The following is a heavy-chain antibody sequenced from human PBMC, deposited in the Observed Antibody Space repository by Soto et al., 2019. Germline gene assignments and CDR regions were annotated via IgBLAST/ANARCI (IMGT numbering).Heavy chain of an antibody. J-gene: IGHJ4*02. D-gene: IGHD6-19*01. CDR3: AKERAVAEVLDY. Sequence: SLRLSCAASGLSVYSYGMHWVRQAPGKGLEWVAVISYDGSNKYYADSVKGRFTISRDNSKNTLYLQMNSLRAEDTAVYYCAKERAVAEVLDYWGQGT. CDR1: GLSVYSYG. V-gene: IGHV3-30*18. CDR2: ISYDGSNK.